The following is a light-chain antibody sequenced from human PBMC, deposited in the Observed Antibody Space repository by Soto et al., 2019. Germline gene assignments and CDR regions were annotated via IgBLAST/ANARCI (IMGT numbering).Light chain of an antibody. V-gene: IGKV3-11*01. Sequence: EVALTQSPATLSLSPGERATLSCRASQSVSSYLAWYQHKPDQAPRLLIYDASNRATGIPARFSGSGSGTDFTLTISSLEPEDFAVYYCQQRSNWPLTFGGGTKVEIK. CDR1: QSVSSY. CDR3: QQRSNWPLT. CDR2: DAS. J-gene: IGKJ4*01.